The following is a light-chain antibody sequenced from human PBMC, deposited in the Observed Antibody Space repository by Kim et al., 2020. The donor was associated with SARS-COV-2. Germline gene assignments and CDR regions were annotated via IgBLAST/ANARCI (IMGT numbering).Light chain of an antibody. Sequence: VSPGRTASITCSGDKLGDKYACWYQQKPGQSPVLVINQDSKRPSGIPERFSGSNSGNTATLTISGTQSMDEADYYCQAWDSSTAPVFGGGTKLTVL. CDR2: QDS. V-gene: IGLV3-1*01. J-gene: IGLJ3*02. CDR1: KLGDKY. CDR3: QAWDSSTAPV.